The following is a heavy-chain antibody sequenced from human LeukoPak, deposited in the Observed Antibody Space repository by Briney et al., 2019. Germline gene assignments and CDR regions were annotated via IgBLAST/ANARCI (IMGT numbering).Heavy chain of an antibody. CDR2: TTPSGGST. D-gene: IGHD6-6*01. CDR3: ARGGSSSFDY. Sequence: ASVKVSCKASGYTFTSYYMHWVRQAPGQGLEWMGLTTPSGGSTSYAQKFQGRLTMTRDTSTSTVYLALSSLRSEDTAVYYCARGGSSSFDYWGQGTLVTVSS. V-gene: IGHV1-46*01. J-gene: IGHJ4*02. CDR1: GYTFTSYY.